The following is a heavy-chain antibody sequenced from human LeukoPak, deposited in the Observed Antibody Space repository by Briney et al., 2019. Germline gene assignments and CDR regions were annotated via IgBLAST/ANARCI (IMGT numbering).Heavy chain of an antibody. D-gene: IGHD6-19*01. CDR2: IYYSGST. Sequence: PSQTLSLTCTVSGGSISSGSYYWSWIRQPPGKGLEWIGYIYYSGSTNYNPSLKSRVTISVDTSKNQFSLKLSSVTAADTAVYYCARAPGPADSGWYRYYYYYMDVWGKGTTVTISS. J-gene: IGHJ6*03. V-gene: IGHV4-61*01. CDR3: ARAPGPADSGWYRYYYYYMDV. CDR1: GGSISSGSYY.